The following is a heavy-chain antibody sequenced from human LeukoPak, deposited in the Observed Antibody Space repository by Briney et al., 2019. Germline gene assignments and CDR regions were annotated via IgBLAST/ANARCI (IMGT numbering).Heavy chain of an antibody. CDR2: MNPNSGNT. D-gene: IGHD6-6*01. CDR3: AKSPTPYSSSSDFDY. CDR1: GYTFTSYD. J-gene: IGHJ4*02. Sequence: ASVKVSCKASGYTFTSYDINWVRQATGQGLEWMGWMNPNSGNTGYAQKFQGRVTMTRNTSISTAYMELNSLRAEDTAVYYCAKSPTPYSSSSDFDYWGQGTLVIVSS. V-gene: IGHV1-8*01.